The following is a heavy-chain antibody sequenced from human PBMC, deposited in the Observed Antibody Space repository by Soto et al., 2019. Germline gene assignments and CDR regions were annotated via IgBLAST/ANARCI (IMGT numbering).Heavy chain of an antibody. D-gene: IGHD3-10*01. Sequence: QVQLVESGGGVVQPGRSLRLSCAASGFTFSSYAMHWVRQAPGKGLEWVAVISYAGSNKYYADSVKGRFTISRDHSKRPLYVPMNRVRDEDTGVYYCAIVRGSKRYYYYGMDLWGQGTTVTVSS. CDR3: AIVRGSKRYYYYGMDL. CDR1: GFTFSSYA. V-gene: IGHV3-30-3*01. J-gene: IGHJ6*02. CDR2: ISYAGSNK.